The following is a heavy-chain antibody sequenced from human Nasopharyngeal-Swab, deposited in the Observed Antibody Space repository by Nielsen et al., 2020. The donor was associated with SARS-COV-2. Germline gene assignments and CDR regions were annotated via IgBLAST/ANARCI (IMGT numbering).Heavy chain of an antibody. V-gene: IGHV3-30-3*01. CDR3: ARSYYGAYYYGMDV. CDR2: ISYDGSNK. D-gene: IGHD4-17*01. J-gene: IGHJ6*02. CDR1: GFTFSSYA. Sequence: GESLKISCAASGFTFSSYAMHWARQAPGKGLEWVAVISYDGSNKYYADSVKGRFTISRDNSKNTLYLQMNSLRAEDTAVYYCARSYYGAYYYGMDVWGQGTTVTVSS.